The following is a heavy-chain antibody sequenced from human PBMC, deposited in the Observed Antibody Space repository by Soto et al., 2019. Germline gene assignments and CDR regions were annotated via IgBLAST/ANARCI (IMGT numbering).Heavy chain of an antibody. CDR2: ISTYNGNT. D-gene: IGHD3-9*01. Sequence: QVQLVQSGAEVKKPGASVKVSCKASGYTFTSYGISWVRQAPGQGLVWMGWISTYNGNTNYAQKLQGRVTMTTDTSTSTAYMELRSLRSDATAVYYCARAVQYDILTGYYADYYYYGMAVWGQGTTVTVPS. V-gene: IGHV1-18*01. CDR3: ARAVQYDILTGYYADYYYYGMAV. CDR1: GYTFTSYG. J-gene: IGHJ6*02.